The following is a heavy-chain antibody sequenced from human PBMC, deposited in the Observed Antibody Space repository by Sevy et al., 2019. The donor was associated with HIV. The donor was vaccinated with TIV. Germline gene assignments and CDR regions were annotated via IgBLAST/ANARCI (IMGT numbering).Heavy chain of an antibody. V-gene: IGHV1-69*13. D-gene: IGHD5-18*01. CDR3: ASLKGMGYSYHYYYYGMDV. Sequence: ASVKVSCKASGGTFSSYAISWVRQAPGQGLEWMGGIIPIFGTANYAQMFQGRVTITADESTSTAYMELSSLRSEDTAVYYCASLKGMGYSYHYYYYGMDVWGQGTTVTVSS. CDR1: GGTFSSYA. J-gene: IGHJ6*02. CDR2: IIPIFGTA.